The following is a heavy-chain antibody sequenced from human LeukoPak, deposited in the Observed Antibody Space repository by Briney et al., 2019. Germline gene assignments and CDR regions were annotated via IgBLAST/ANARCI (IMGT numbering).Heavy chain of an antibody. Sequence: SETLSLTCTVSGGSISSYYWSWIRQPPGKGLEWIGYIYYSGSTNYNPSLKSRVAISVDTSKNQFSLKLSSVTAADTAVYYCARVLLHGYTYYYYYYMDVWGKGTTVTVSS. J-gene: IGHJ6*03. D-gene: IGHD5-24*01. CDR2: IYYSGST. V-gene: IGHV4-59*01. CDR3: ARVLLHGYTYYYYYYMDV. CDR1: GGSISSYY.